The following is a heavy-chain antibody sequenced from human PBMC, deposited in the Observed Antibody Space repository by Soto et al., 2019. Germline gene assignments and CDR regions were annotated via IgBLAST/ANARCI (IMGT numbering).Heavy chain of an antibody. CDR3: ASRPYYYGSGTLGADY. D-gene: IGHD3-10*01. J-gene: IGHJ4*02. CDR2: IYYSGST. CDR1: GGSISSGDYY. V-gene: IGHV4-30-4*01. Sequence: PSETLSLTCTVSGGSISSGDYYWSWIRQPPGKGLEWIGYIYYSGSTYYNPSLKSRVTISVDTSKNQFSLKLSSVTAADTAVYYCASRPYYYGSGTLGADYWGQGTLVTVS.